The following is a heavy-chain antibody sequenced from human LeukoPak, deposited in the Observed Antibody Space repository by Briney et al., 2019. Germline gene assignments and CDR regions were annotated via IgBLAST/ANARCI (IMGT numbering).Heavy chain of an antibody. D-gene: IGHD5-18*01. V-gene: IGHV3-23*01. CDR1: GFTFSSYA. Sequence: GGSLRLSCAASGFTFSSYAMSWVRQAPGKGLEWVSAISGSGGSTYYADFVKGRFTISRDNSKNTLYLQMNSLRAEDTAVYYCAKETRGYSYGDLEYWGQGTLVTVSS. J-gene: IGHJ4*02. CDR3: AKETRGYSYGDLEY. CDR2: ISGSGGST.